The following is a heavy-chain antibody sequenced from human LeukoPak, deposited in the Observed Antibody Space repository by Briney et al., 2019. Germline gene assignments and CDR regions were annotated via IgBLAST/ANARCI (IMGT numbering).Heavy chain of an antibody. CDR3: ARGHRSYGGGFDY. CDR1: GYTFTNYA. V-gene: IGHV1-3*01. CDR2: INAGNGNT. D-gene: IGHD1-26*01. Sequence: ASVKVSCKASGYTFTNYAIHWVRQAPGQRLERMAWINAGNGNTKYSQKFQGRVTMTRNTSISTAYMELSSLRSEDTAVYYCARGHRSYGGGFDYWGQGTLVTVSS. J-gene: IGHJ4*02.